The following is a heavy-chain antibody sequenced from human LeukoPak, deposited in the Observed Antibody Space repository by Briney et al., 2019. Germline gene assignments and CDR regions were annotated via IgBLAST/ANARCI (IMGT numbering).Heavy chain of an antibody. CDR3: ARDSGYYDSSGLLPKG. J-gene: IGHJ4*02. V-gene: IGHV1-2*02. D-gene: IGHD3-22*01. Sequence: ASVKVSCKASGYTFTGYYMHWVRQAPGQGLEWMGWINPNSGGTNYAQKFRGRVTMTRDTSISTAYMELSRLRSDDTAVYYCARDSGYYDSSGLLPKGWGQGTLVTVSS. CDR1: GYTFTGYY. CDR2: INPNSGGT.